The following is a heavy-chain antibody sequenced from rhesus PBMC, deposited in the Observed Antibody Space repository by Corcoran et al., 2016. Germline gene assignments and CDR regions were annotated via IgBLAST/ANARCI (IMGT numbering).Heavy chain of an antibody. CDR1: GGSMSESSF. Sequence: QVRLQESGPGLVQSSETLSLTCAVSGGSMSESSFWNWIRRPPGKGLEWIGNIYANSVTSYNPSLKSRVTISKDTSNNQFFLKVTSVTAADTAVYYCASPFERGRFEVWGAGIFVTVSS. D-gene: IGHD3-34*01. CDR3: ASPFERGRFEV. J-gene: IGHJ5-1*01. V-gene: IGHV4S9*01. CDR2: IYANSVT.